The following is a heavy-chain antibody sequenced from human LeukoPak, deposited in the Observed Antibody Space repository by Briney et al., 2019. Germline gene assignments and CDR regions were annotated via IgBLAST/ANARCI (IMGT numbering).Heavy chain of an antibody. CDR1: GYTFTGYY. V-gene: IGHV1-2*02. J-gene: IGHJ4*02. CDR2: INPNSGGT. Sequence: ASAKVSCKASGYTFTGYYMHWVRQAPGQGLEWMGWINPNSGGTNYAQKFQGRVTMTRDTSISTAYMELSRLRSDDTAVYYCAIDYGSGSYYLDYWGQGTLVTVSS. D-gene: IGHD3-10*01. CDR3: AIDYGSGSYYLDY.